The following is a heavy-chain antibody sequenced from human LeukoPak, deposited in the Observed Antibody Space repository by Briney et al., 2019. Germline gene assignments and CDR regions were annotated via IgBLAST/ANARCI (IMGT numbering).Heavy chain of an antibody. CDR2: ISGSGGST. Sequence: GGSLRLTCAASGFTLSSYAMRWVRQAPGKGLEWVSAISGSGGSTYYADSVKGRFTISRDNSKNTLYLQMNSLRAEDTAVYYCAKDHCSSTSCYSFDYWGQGTLVTVSS. CDR1: GFTLSSYA. J-gene: IGHJ4*02. D-gene: IGHD2-2*01. V-gene: IGHV3-23*01. CDR3: AKDHCSSTSCYSFDY.